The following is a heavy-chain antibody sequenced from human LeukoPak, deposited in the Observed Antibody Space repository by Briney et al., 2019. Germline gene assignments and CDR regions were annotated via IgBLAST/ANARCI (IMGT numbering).Heavy chain of an antibody. CDR2: IRYDGSNK. J-gene: IGHJ3*02. CDR1: GFTFSSYG. V-gene: IGHV3-30*02. Sequence: GGSLRLSCAASGFTFSSYGMHWVRQAPGKGLEWVAFIRYDGSNKYYADSVKGRFTISRDNSKNTLYLQMNSLRAEDTAVYYCAKEANYYGSGSYYKRAFDIWGQGTMVTVSS. D-gene: IGHD3-10*01. CDR3: AKEANYYGSGSYYKRAFDI.